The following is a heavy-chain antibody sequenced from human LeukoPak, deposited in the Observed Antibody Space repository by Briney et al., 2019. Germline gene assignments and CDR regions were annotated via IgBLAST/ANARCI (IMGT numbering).Heavy chain of an antibody. CDR1: GYTFTSYG. CDR3: ARPLGVELPPYYLDY. V-gene: IGHV1-18*01. CDR2: ISAYNGNT. Sequence: ASVKVSCKASGYTFTSYGISWVRQAPGQGLEWMGWISAYNGNTNYAQKLQGIVTMTTDTSTSTAYMELRSLRCDDTAVYYCARPLGVELPPYYLDYWGQGTLVTVSS. J-gene: IGHJ4*02. D-gene: IGHD3-16*01.